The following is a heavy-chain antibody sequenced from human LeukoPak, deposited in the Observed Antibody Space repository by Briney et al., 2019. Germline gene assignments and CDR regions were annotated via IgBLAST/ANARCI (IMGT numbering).Heavy chain of an antibody. Sequence: GGSLRLSCAASGFSFSSYGINWVRQAPGKGLEWVSGISGSGDIRYYADSVKGRFTISRDNSRNTLYLQMNSLRAEDTAVYYCARRSKSSAIWYYFDYWGQGTLVTVSS. D-gene: IGHD6-25*01. CDR1: GFSFSSYG. CDR2: ISGSGDIR. CDR3: ARRSKSSAIWYYFDY. V-gene: IGHV3-23*01. J-gene: IGHJ4*02.